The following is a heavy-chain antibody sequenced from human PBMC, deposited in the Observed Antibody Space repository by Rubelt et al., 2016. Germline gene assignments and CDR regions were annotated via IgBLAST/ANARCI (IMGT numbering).Heavy chain of an antibody. CDR3: AASPRAGWEAPWDF. CDR2: ISASGGDT. V-gene: IGHV3-23*01. D-gene: IGHD1-26*01. Sequence: AQPGGSLRLSCAASGFTFSNHAMTWVRQAPGKGLERVSSISASGGDTYYADSVRGRLTVSRDNSKNTVFLQMHSLRAEDTAVYYCAASPRAGWEAPWDFWGQGTLVTVSS. J-gene: IGHJ4*02. CDR1: GFTFSNHA.